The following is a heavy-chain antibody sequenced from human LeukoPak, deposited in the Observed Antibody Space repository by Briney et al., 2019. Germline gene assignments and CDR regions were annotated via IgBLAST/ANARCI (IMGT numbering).Heavy chain of an antibody. D-gene: IGHD3-10*01. Sequence: LSLTCTVSGGSISSYYWSWIRQPPGKGLEWVSGISWNSGSIGYADSVKGRFTISRDNAKNSLYLQMNSLRAEDTALYYCAKDNTYYYGSGSYFGDWGQGTLVTVSS. CDR2: ISWNSGSI. J-gene: IGHJ4*02. CDR1: GGSISSYY. CDR3: AKDNTYYYGSGSYFGD. V-gene: IGHV3-9*01.